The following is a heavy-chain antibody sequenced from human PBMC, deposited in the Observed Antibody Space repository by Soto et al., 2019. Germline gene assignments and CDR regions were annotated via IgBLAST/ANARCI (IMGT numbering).Heavy chain of an antibody. Sequence: QVQLVQSGAEVKKPGSSVKVSCEASGGTFSSYPINWVRQAPGQGLEWMGGIIPFFGTSNDAQKCQGRVTITADDSTSTAYMELRSLRSEDTAVYYCARVGHITNYGMAVWGQGTTVTVAS. J-gene: IGHJ6*02. CDR2: IIPFFGTS. D-gene: IGHD1-26*01. CDR3: ARVGHITNYGMAV. CDR1: GGTFSSYP. V-gene: IGHV1-69*01.